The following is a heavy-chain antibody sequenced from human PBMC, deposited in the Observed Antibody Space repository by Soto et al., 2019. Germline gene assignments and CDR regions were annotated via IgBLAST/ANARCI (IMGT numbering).Heavy chain of an antibody. D-gene: IGHD3-16*02. Sequence: SETLSLTCTVSGGSISSSSYYWGWIRQPPGKGLEWIGSIYYSGSTYYNPSLKSRVTISVDTSKNQFSLKLSSVTAADTAVYYCARHYRGRAYYYYGMDVWGKGTTVTVSS. CDR3: ARHYRGRAYYYYGMDV. V-gene: IGHV4-39*01. CDR1: GGSISSSSYY. CDR2: IYYSGST. J-gene: IGHJ6*04.